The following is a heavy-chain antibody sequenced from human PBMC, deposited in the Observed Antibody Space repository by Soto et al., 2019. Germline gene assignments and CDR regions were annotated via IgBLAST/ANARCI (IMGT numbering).Heavy chain of an antibody. Sequence: SETLSLTCTVSGGSISSSSYYWGWIRQPPGKGLEWIGSIYYSGSTYYNPSLKSRVTISVDTSKNQFSLKLSSVTAADTAVYYCARHGIAAAAIQGIDYWGQGTLVTVSS. CDR3: ARHGIAAAAIQGIDY. V-gene: IGHV4-39*01. J-gene: IGHJ4*02. D-gene: IGHD6-13*01. CDR2: IYYSGST. CDR1: GGSISSSSYY.